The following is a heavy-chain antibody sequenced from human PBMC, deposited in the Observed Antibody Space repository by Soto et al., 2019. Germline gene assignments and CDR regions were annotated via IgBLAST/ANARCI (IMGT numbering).Heavy chain of an antibody. D-gene: IGHD3-10*01. CDR2: IYPGDSDT. Sequence: PGESLKISCKGSGYGFTSYRIGWVRQMPGKGLEWMGIIYPGDSDTRYSPSFQGQVTISADKSISTAYLQWSSLKASDTAMYYCAGGGVRGVITRTRDYYGMDVWGQGTTVTVSS. J-gene: IGHJ6*02. CDR3: AGGGVRGVITRTRDYYGMDV. V-gene: IGHV5-51*01. CDR1: GYGFTSYR.